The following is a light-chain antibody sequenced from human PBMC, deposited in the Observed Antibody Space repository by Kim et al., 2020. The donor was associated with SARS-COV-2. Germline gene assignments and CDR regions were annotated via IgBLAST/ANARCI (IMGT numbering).Light chain of an antibody. J-gene: IGKJ2*01. CDR2: GAS. CDR3: QQYNNWYT. CDR1: QSVSSN. V-gene: IGKV3-15*01. Sequence: EIVMTQSPATLSVSTGERATLSCRASQSVSSNLAWYQQKPGLAPRLLIYGASTRATGIPARFSGSGSGTEFTLTISSLQSEDFAVYYCQQYNNWYTFGQGTKLEI.